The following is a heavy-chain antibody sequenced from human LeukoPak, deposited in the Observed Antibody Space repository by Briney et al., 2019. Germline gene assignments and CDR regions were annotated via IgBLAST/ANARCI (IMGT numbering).Heavy chain of an antibody. CDR3: AGFLGYCSSTSCDADAFDI. Sequence: ASVKVSCKASGYTFTSYDINWVRQATGQGLEWMGWMNPNSGNTGYAQKFQGRVTMTRNTSISTAYMELGSLRSEDTAVYYCAGFLGYCSSTSCDADAFDIWGQGTMVTVSS. D-gene: IGHD2-2*01. V-gene: IGHV1-8*01. CDR2: MNPNSGNT. CDR1: GYTFTSYD. J-gene: IGHJ3*02.